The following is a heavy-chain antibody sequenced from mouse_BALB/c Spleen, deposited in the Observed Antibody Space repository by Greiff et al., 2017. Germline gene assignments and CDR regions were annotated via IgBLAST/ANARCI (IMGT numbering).Heavy chain of an antibody. J-gene: IGHJ4*01. CDR2: ISSGSSTI. CDR1: GFTFSSFG. V-gene: IGHV5-17*02. D-gene: IGHD2-4*01. Sequence: DVKLVESGGGLVQPGGSRKLSCAASGFTFSSFGMHWVRQAPEKGLEWVAYISSGSSTIYYADTVKGRFTISRDNPKNTLFLQMTSLRSEDTAMYYCVSTMITTRAMDYWGQGTSVTVSS. CDR3: VSTMITTRAMDY.